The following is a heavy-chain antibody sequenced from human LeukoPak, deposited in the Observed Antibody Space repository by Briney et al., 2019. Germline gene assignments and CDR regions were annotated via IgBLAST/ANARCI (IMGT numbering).Heavy chain of an antibody. CDR1: GGSMSSSGYC. CDR3: ATFFWSNCNAFDY. CDR2: FHCSGKN. J-gene: IGHJ4*02. V-gene: IGHV4-39*01. Sequence: SETLSLTCTVSGGSMSSSGYCWGWVRQPPGKGLEWIGNFHCSGKNYYNSSLKSRVTIFVDMSKNQFSLKLSSVTAADTAVYYCATFFWSNCNAFDYWGQGTPVTVSS. D-gene: IGHD3-3*01.